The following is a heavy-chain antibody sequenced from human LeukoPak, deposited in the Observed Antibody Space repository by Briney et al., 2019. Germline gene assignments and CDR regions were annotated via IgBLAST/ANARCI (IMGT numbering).Heavy chain of an antibody. Sequence: GGSLRLSCAASGFTFSTYSMRWVRQAPGKGLEWVANIKQDGSEKYYAGSVKGRFTISRDNAKNSLYLQMNSLRAEDTAVYYWARDPGPRVPPGSYSDYWGKGTLVTVS. V-gene: IGHV3-7*01. J-gene: IGHJ4*02. CDR1: GFTFSTYS. D-gene: IGHD1-26*01. CDR2: IKQDGSEK. CDR3: ARDPGPRVPPGSYSDY.